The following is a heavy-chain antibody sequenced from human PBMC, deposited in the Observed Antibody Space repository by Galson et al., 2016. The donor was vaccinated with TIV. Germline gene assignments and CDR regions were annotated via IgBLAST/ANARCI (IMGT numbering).Heavy chain of an antibody. CDR3: ARLSAGYYDFDY. J-gene: IGHJ4*02. CDR2: ISSSGSTI. D-gene: IGHD3-22*01. CDR1: GFTFSSYI. Sequence: SLRLSCADSGFTFSSYIINWVRQAPGKGLEWVSYISSSGSTIYYADSVKGRFTISRDNAKDSLYLQMNSLRDEDTAVYYRARLSAGYYDFDYWGQGTLVTVSS. V-gene: IGHV3-48*02.